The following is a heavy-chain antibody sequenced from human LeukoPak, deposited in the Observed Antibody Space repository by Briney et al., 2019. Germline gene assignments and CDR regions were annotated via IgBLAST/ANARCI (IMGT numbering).Heavy chain of an antibody. Sequence: GGSLRLSCAASGFTFSSYAMSWVRQAPGKGLEWVSGISGSGGSTYYADSVKGRFTISRDNSKNTLYLHMNSLRAEDTAVYYCAKSPTVDAAFDIWGQGTMFTVSS. CDR2: ISGSGGST. D-gene: IGHD4-17*01. J-gene: IGHJ3*02. CDR3: AKSPTVDAAFDI. V-gene: IGHV3-23*01. CDR1: GFTFSSYA.